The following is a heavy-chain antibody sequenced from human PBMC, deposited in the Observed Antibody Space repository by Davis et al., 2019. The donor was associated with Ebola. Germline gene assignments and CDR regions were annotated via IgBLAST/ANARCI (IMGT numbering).Heavy chain of an antibody. J-gene: IGHJ6*02. Sequence: ASVKVSCKASGYTFTSHYIYWVRQAPGQGLEWMGIINPRSGGTVYAQKFQGRITMTSDTSTNTVHMELSSLTFQDTAVYYCARVHGDFPYYFYGMDVWGQGTTVAVSS. D-gene: IGHD4-17*01. CDR2: INPRSGGT. CDR3: ARVHGDFPYYFYGMDV. V-gene: IGHV1-46*01. CDR1: GYTFTSHY.